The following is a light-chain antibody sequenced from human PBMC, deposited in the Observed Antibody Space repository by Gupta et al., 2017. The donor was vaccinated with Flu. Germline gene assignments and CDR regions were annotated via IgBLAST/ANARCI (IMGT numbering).Light chain of an antibody. J-gene: IGKJ4*01. V-gene: IGKV1-5*03. CDR3: QQENSYPLT. CDR2: KAS. CDR1: QSISSW. Sequence: IQITHSPSTLSASLGDRVTITGRASQSISSWLDWYQQKPGQAPKLLIYKASSIESGVPSRFSGSGSGTEFTLTISSLQPDDFAIYYCQQENSYPLTFGGGTKVEIK.